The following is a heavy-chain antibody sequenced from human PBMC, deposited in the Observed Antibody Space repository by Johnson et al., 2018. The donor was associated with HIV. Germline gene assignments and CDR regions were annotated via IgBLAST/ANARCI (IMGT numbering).Heavy chain of an antibody. CDR3: ARPGDTTMVSAFDI. CDR2: INWNGGST. CDR1: GFTFDDYG. J-gene: IGHJ3*02. V-gene: IGHV3-20*04. D-gene: IGHD5-18*01. Sequence: EVQLVESGGGVVRPGGSLRLSCAASGFTFDDYGMSWVRQSPGKGLEWVSGINWNGGSTGYADSVKGRFTISRDNAKNSLYLQMTSLRAEDTAVYYCARPGDTTMVSAFDIWGQGTMVTVSS.